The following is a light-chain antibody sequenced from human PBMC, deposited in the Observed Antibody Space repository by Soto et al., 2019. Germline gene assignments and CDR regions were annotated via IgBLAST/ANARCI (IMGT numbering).Light chain of an antibody. CDR1: QSVSSN. J-gene: IGKJ5*01. Sequence: EIVMTQSPASLSVSPGERATLSCRASQSVSSNLAWYQQKPGQAPRLLIYGASTMATGIPARFSGSGSGAEFPLTISSLQSEDFAGYYCQQYNNWPPITLGQGTRLEIK. V-gene: IGKV3-15*01. CDR3: QQYNNWPPIT. CDR2: GAS.